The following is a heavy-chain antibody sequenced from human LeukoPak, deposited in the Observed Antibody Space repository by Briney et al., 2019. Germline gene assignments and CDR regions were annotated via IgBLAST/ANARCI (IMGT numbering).Heavy chain of an antibody. CDR2: ISGSGGST. Sequence: GGSLRLSCAASGFTFSSYAMSWVRQAPGKGLEWASAISGSGGSTYYADSVKGRFTISRDNSKNTLYLQMNSLRAEDTAVYYCASITMIVVAQGPFDYWGQGTLVTVSS. J-gene: IGHJ4*02. D-gene: IGHD3-22*01. CDR3: ASITMIVVAQGPFDY. CDR1: GFTFSSYA. V-gene: IGHV3-23*01.